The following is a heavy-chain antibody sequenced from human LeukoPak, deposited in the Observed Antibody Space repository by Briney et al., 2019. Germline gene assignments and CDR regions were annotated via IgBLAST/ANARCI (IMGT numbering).Heavy chain of an antibody. D-gene: IGHD6-19*01. CDR2: ISSSVINT. J-gene: IGHJ4*02. V-gene: IGHV3-48*03. CDR3: ASTRSTSDWYTRGFEY. Sequence: GGSLRLSCAASGFTFSSYEMNWVRQAPGKGLEWVSYISSSVINTYYADSVKGRFTISRDNAKNSLYLQMNSLRAEDTAVYYCASTRSTSDWYTRGFEYWGQGTLVTVSS. CDR1: GFTFSSYE.